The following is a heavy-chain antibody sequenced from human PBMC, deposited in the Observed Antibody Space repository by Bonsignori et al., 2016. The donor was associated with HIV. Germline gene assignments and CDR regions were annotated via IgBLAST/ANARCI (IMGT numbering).Heavy chain of an antibody. J-gene: IGHJ4*02. CDR3: AKDGPYSGSSIFDY. D-gene: IGHD1-26*01. V-gene: IGHV3-9*01. Sequence: WIRQPPGKGLEWVSGISWNSGSIGYADSVKGRFTISRDNAKNSLYLQMNSLRAEDTALYYCAKDGPYSGSSIFDYWGQGTLVTVSS. CDR2: ISWNSGSI.